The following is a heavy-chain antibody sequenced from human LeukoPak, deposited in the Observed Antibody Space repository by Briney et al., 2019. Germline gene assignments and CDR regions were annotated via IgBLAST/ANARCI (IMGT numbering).Heavy chain of an antibody. CDR3: ARLAVRYYDSSGYFNS. D-gene: IGHD3-22*01. CDR2: VDYAGIT. J-gene: IGHJ4*02. V-gene: IGHV4-59*08. CDR1: GGSISSHY. Sequence: SETLSLTCTVSGGSISSHYWTWLRQSPGKGLEWIGYVDYAGITNYKSSLQSRVTISADTSKNEFSLRLTSVTAADTAVYFCARLAVRYYDSSGYFNSWGQGTLVTVSS.